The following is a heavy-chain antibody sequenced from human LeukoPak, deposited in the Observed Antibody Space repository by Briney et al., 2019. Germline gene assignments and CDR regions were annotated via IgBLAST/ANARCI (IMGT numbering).Heavy chain of an antibody. CDR3: ARDGDYDILTGYWSGFDP. V-gene: IGHV4-34*01. CDR2: INHSGST. Sequence: PSETLSLTCAVYGGSFSGYYWSWIRQPPGKGLEWIGEINHSGSTNYNPSLKSRVTISVDTSKNQFSLKLSSVTAADTAVYYCARDGDYDILTGYWSGFDPWGQGTLVTVSS. J-gene: IGHJ5*02. D-gene: IGHD3-9*01. CDR1: GGSFSGYY.